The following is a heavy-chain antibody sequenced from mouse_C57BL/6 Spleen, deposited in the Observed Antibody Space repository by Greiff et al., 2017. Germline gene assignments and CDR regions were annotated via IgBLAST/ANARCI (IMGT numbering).Heavy chain of an antibody. D-gene: IGHD1-1*01. Sequence: EVQGVESGEGLVKPGGSLKLSCAASGFTFSSYAMSWVRQTPEKRLEWVAYISSGGDYIYYADTVKGRFTISRDNARNTLYLQMSSLKSEDTAMYYCTRNYGSSYPNFDYWGQGTTLTVSS. CDR1: GFTFSSYA. CDR3: TRNYGSSYPNFDY. V-gene: IGHV5-9-1*02. CDR2: ISSGGDYI. J-gene: IGHJ2*01.